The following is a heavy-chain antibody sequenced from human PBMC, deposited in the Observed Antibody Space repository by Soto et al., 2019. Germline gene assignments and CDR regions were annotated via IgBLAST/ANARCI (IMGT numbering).Heavy chain of an antibody. CDR2: IDPSGGVT. V-gene: IGHV1-46*01. CDR3: ARDVIGHDSSGYYLPLDY. J-gene: IGHJ4*02. D-gene: IGHD3-22*01. CDR1: GYTFTKFH. Sequence: ASVKVSCKASGYTFTKFHIHWVRQAPGQGLEWMGMIDPSGGVTRDAQRFQGRITMTSDTSTSSVYMELRGLTSEDTAVYYCARDVIGHDSSGYYLPLDYWGQGTPVTVSS.